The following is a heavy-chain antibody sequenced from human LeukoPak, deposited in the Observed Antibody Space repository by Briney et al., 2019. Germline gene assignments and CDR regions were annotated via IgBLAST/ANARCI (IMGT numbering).Heavy chain of an antibody. J-gene: IGHJ5*02. D-gene: IGHD3-3*01. Sequence: ASVKVSCKASGYTFTGYYMHWVRQAPGQGPEWMGWMNPNSGNTGYAQKFQGRVTMTRNTSISTAYMELSSLRSEDTAVYYCARGRLTYYDFWSGPLGWFDPWGQGTLVTVSS. CDR3: ARGRLTYYDFWSGPLGWFDP. CDR2: MNPNSGNT. V-gene: IGHV1-8*02. CDR1: GYTFTGYY.